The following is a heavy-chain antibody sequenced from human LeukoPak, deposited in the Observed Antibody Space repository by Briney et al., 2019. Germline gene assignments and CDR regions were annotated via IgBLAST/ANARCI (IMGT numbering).Heavy chain of an antibody. CDR2: ISTRNTI. CDR1: GFTFSSYS. D-gene: IGHD1-14*01. V-gene: IGHV3-48*01. J-gene: IGHJ4*02. CDR3: ARGDHHHDKVVGIDY. Sequence: GGSLRLSCEVSGFTFSSYSLNWVRQAPGKGLEWLSYISTRNTIYYGDSVKGRFTISRDNAKNSLFLQMNSLRAEDTALYYCARGDHHHDKVVGIDYWGQGTLVTVSS.